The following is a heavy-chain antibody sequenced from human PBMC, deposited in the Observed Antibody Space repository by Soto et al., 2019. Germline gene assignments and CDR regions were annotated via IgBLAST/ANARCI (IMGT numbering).Heavy chain of an antibody. V-gene: IGHV3-72*01. CDR2: TRNKANSYTT. Sequence: GGSLRLSCAASGFTFSDHYMDWVRQAPGKGLEWVGRTRNKANSYTTEYAASVKGRFTISRDDSKNSLYLQMNSLKTEDTAVYYCARGFAGSGYSHYYYGMDVWGQGTTVTVSS. J-gene: IGHJ6*02. D-gene: IGHD3-3*01. CDR3: ARGFAGSGYSHYYYGMDV. CDR1: GFTFSDHY.